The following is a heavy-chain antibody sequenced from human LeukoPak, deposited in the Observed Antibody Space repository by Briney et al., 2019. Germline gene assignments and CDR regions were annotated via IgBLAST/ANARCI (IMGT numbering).Heavy chain of an antibody. V-gene: IGHV1-69*06. CDR2: IIPIFGTA. J-gene: IGHJ4*02. CDR3: ASVTYDILTGYFIGVFDY. CDR1: GGTFSSYA. Sequence: ASVKVSCKASGGTFSSYAISWVRQAPGQGLEWMGGIIPIFGTANYAQKFQGRVTITADKSTSTAYMELSSLRSEDTAVYYCASVTYDILTGYFIGVFDYWGQGTLVTVSS. D-gene: IGHD3-9*01.